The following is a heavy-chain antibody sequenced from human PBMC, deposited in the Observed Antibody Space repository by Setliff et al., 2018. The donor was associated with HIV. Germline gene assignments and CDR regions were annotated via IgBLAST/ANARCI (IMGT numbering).Heavy chain of an antibody. Sequence: KTSETLSLTCTVSGGSISNSNYYWGWIRQPPGKGLEWVGSIYYIGTTYYNPSLKGRVTTSIDTSKNDFSLKLTSVTAADTAMYYCARLASTRDWYFDLWGRGTLVTVSS. CDR2: IYYIGTT. CDR1: GGSISNSNYY. V-gene: IGHV4-39*02. CDR3: ARLASTRDWYFDL. J-gene: IGHJ2*01.